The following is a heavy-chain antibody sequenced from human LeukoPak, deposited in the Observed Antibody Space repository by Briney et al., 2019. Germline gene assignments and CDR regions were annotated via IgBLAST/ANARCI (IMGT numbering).Heavy chain of an antibody. CDR3: ATGPGLAYNSQFQTDY. CDR2: INAGNGNT. J-gene: IGHJ4*02. CDR1: GYTFTSYA. D-gene: IGHD5-24*01. V-gene: IGHV1-3*01. Sequence: ASVKVSCKASGYTFTSYAMHWVRQAPGQRLEWMGWINAGNGNTKYSQKFQGRVTITRDTSANTAYMELSSLRSEDTAVYYCATGPGLAYNSQFQTDYWGQGTLVTVSS.